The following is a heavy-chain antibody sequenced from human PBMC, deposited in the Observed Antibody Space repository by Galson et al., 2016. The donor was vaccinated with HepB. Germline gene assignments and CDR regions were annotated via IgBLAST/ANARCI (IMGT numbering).Heavy chain of an antibody. CDR1: GYTFTRYW. CDR3: ARPRFISSTTWYYFAY. V-gene: IGHV5-51*01. Sequence: QSGAEVKKPGESLKISCNVSGYTFTRYWIGWMRQMPGKGLEWMGIIYPGTSESRYSPSFQGQVIISADKSISTAYLQWNNLKASDTAIYYCARPRFISSTTWYYFAYWGQGTLITVSS. CDR2: IYPGTSES. D-gene: IGHD1-26*01. J-gene: IGHJ4*02.